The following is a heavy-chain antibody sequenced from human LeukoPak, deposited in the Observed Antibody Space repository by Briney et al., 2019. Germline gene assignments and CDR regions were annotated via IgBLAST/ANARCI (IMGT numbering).Heavy chain of an antibody. D-gene: IGHD3-16*02. Sequence: SETLSLTCTVSGGSISSGRDYWAWIRQPPGKGLEWIGSFHYSGGTYYNPSLQSRVSISVDTSQNQFPLNLSSVTAADTAVYYCSGNPPYYDSVWGSYRGGYFDYWGQGNLVTVSS. CDR3: SGNPPYYDSVWGSYRGGYFDY. CDR2: FHYSGGT. CDR1: GGSISSGRDY. V-gene: IGHV4-39*06. J-gene: IGHJ4*02.